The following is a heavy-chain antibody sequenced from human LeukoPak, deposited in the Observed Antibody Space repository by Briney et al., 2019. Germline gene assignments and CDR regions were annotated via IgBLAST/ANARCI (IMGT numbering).Heavy chain of an antibody. CDR3: AKDPPHVSWLFDY. CDR2: ITNSGGTT. V-gene: IGHV3-23*01. Sequence: QSGGPLRLSCAASGFTFSSYAMSGLRQAPGKGLEWVSTITNSGGTTYYADSVKGRFTISRDNSKNTLYLQMNSLRAEDTAVYYCAKDPPHVSWLFDYWGQGTLVTVSS. CDR1: GFTFSSYA. D-gene: IGHD3-16*01. J-gene: IGHJ4*02.